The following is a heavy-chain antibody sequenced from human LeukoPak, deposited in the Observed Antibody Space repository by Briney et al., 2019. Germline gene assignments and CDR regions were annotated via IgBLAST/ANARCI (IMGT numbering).Heavy chain of an antibody. CDR2: IIPIFGTA. Sequence: ASVKVSCKASGGTFSSYAISWVRQAPGQGLEWMGGIIPIFGTANYAQKFQGRVTITTDESTSTAYMELSSLRSEDTAVYYCARQHCSSTSCYENWFDPWGQGTLVTVSS. D-gene: IGHD2-2*01. J-gene: IGHJ5*02. CDR1: GGTFSSYA. CDR3: ARQHCSSTSCYENWFDP. V-gene: IGHV1-69*05.